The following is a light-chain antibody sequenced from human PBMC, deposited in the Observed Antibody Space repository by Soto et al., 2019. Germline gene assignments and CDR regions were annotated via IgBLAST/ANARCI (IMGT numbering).Light chain of an antibody. V-gene: IGKV1-39*01. CDR3: QQSYSRVT. CDR1: QSINSR. J-gene: IGKJ1*01. CDR2: AAS. Sequence: DIQMTQSPSSLSASVGDTVTITCRASQSINSRFSWYQQMAGQAPKLLIYAASRLQSGIPSRFSGSGSGTDFTITISSPQPEDFATYFCQQSYSRVTFGQGTKVDIK.